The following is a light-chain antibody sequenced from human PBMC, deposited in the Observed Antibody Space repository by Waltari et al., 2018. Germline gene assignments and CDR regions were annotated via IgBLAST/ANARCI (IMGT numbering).Light chain of an antibody. CDR3: SSYTTSATWV. CDR2: DVR. Sequence: QSALTQPASVSGSPGQSITISCTGTNSDVGAYQYVSWYQQNSGKAPKLIIFDVRRRPSEVSFRFSGSKSGGTASLTISGLQAGDEADYFCSSYTTSATWVFGGGTRVAVL. CDR1: NSDVGAYQY. J-gene: IGLJ3*02. V-gene: IGLV2-14*03.